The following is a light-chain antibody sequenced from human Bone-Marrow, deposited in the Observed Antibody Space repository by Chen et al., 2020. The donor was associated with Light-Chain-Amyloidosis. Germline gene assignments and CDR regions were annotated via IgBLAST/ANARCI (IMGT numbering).Light chain of an antibody. V-gene: IGLV1-44*01. Sequence: QSVLTQPPSASGTPGQRVTISCSGSSSNIGSNAISWYQHLPGTAPQLLIDSDIQRPSGVPARCSGSKSGTSASLAISGLQSEDEANYYCATWDDSLNSPVFGGGTKLTVL. CDR1: SSNIGSNA. CDR3: ATWDDSLNSPV. CDR2: SDI. J-gene: IGLJ3*02.